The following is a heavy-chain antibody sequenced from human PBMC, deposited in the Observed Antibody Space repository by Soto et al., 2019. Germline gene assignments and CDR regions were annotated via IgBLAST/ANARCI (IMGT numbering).Heavy chain of an antibody. D-gene: IGHD6-13*01. CDR1: GGSFSGYY. CDR3: ARGSTIAAADPFDY. CDR2: INHSGST. J-gene: IGHJ4*02. Sequence: PSETLSLTCAVYGGSFSGYYWSWIRQPPGKGLEWIGEINHSGSTNYNPSLKSRVTISVDTSKNQFSLKLSSVTAADTAVYYCARGSTIAAADPFDYWGQGTLVTVSS. V-gene: IGHV4-34*01.